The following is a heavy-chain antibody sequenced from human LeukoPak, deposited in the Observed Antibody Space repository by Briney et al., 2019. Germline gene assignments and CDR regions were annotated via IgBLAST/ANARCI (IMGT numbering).Heavy chain of an antibody. V-gene: IGHV1-2*04. Sequence: ASVKVSCKASGYTFTDYYLHWVRQAPGQGLEWMGWINPNSGGTNYAQKFQGWVTMTRDTSISTAYMELSRLRSDDTAVYYCARVVRSGSYYYYYMDVWGKGTTVTVSS. J-gene: IGHJ6*03. D-gene: IGHD1-26*01. CDR1: GYTFTDYY. CDR2: INPNSGGT. CDR3: ARVVRSGSYYYYYMDV.